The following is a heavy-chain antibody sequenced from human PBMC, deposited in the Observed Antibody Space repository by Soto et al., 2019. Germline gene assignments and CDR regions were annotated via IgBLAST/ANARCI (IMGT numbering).Heavy chain of an antibody. CDR3: AKSPTMVRGLIFDS. Sequence: EVQLLESGGGLVQPGGSLRLSCAASTNTFNIYAMSWVRQAPGMGLEWVSAIKSGGSTYYADSVKGRCTISRDDSKNTFHLQMNSLRAEDTAVYYCAKSPTMVRGLIFDSWGQGTLVTVSS. CDR2: IKSGGST. CDR1: TNTFNIYA. D-gene: IGHD3-10*01. J-gene: IGHJ4*02. V-gene: IGHV3-23*01.